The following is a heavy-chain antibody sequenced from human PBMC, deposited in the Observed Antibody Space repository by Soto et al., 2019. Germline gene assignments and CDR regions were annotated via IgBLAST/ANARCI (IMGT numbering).Heavy chain of an antibody. CDR2: ISSSGGSI. J-gene: IGHJ4*02. V-gene: IGHV3-64*01. CDR3: ARVRQSYGDYDY. D-gene: IGHD4-17*01. CDR1: GFTFSMHG. Sequence: EVQLVESGGDLVQPGGSLRLSCVASGFTFSMHGMHWVRQAPGKGLDFVSGISSSGGSIYYANSVKGRFTISRDNSRNTLYLQMGSRRAEDMAVYYCARVRQSYGDYDYWGQGTLVTVSS.